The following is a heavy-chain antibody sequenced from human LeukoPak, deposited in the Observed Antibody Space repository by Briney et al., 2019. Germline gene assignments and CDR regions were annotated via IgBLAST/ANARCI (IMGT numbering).Heavy chain of an antibody. Sequence: ASVKVSCKVSGYTLTELSMHWVRQAPGQGLEWMGGFDPEDGETIYAQKFQGRVTMTEDTSTDTAYMELSSLRSEDTAVYYCATDSRIAVAGTEYYYYGMDVWGKGTTVTVSS. CDR2: FDPEDGET. V-gene: IGHV1-24*01. CDR1: GYTLTELS. CDR3: ATDSRIAVAGTEYYYYGMDV. J-gene: IGHJ6*04. D-gene: IGHD6-19*01.